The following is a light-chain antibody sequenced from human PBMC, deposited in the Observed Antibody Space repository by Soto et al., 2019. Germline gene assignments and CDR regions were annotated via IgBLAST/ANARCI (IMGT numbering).Light chain of an antibody. CDR3: QQYNSYWT. J-gene: IGKJ1*01. Sequence: DIQMTQSPSTLSASVGDRVTITCRASQSISSWLAWYQQKPGKAPNLLIYDASSLESGVPSRFSGSGSGTEFTLIISSLQPGDFATYYCQQYNSYWTFGQGTKVEIK. V-gene: IGKV1-5*01. CDR2: DAS. CDR1: QSISSW.